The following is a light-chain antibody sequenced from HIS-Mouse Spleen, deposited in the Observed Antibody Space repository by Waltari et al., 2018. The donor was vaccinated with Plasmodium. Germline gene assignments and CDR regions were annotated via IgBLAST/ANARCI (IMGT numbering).Light chain of an antibody. J-gene: IGLJ3*02. CDR2: EDS. CDR3: YSTDSSGNHRV. CDR1: ALRKTY. Sequence: SYELTQPPSVSVSPGQTARLTCPGDALRKTYAYWYQQKSGQAPVLVIDEDSKRPSGHPERFSGSSSGTMATLTISGAQVEDEADYYCYSTDSSGNHRVFGGGTKLTVL. V-gene: IGLV3-10*01.